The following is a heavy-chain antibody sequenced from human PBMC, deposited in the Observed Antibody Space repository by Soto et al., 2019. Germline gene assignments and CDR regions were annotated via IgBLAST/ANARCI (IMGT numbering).Heavy chain of an antibody. CDR2: IYHSGST. Sequence: SETLSLTCAVSGDSISSAKWWSWVRQPPGKGLEWIGEIYHSGSTKYNPSLKSRVIISVDKSKNQFSLNLISVTDADTAVYYCARGETQQQRDYWGQGTLVTVS. V-gene: IGHV4-4*02. J-gene: IGHJ4*02. CDR1: GDSISSAKW. D-gene: IGHD6-13*01. CDR3: ARGETQQQRDY.